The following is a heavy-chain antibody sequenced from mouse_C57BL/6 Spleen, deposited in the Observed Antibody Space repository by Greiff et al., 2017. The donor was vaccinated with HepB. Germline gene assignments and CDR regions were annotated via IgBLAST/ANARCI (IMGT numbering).Heavy chain of an antibody. J-gene: IGHJ4*01. D-gene: IGHD1-1*01. CDR2: IDPETGGT. CDR3: TRLLRLYYYAMDY. CDR1: GYTFTDYE. V-gene: IGHV1-15*01. Sequence: VQLQQSGAELVRPGASVTLSCKASGYTFTDYEMHWVKQTPVHGLEWIGAIDPETGGTAYNQKFKGKAILTADKSSSTAYMELRSLTSEDSAVYYRTRLLRLYYYAMDYWGQGTSVTVSS.